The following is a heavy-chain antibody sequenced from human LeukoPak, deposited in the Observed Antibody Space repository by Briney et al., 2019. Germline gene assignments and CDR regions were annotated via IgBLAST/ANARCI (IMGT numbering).Heavy chain of an antibody. CDR1: GGSFSGYY. CDR2: INHSGST. Sequence: SETLSLTCAVYGGSFSGYYWSWIRQPPGKGLEWIGEINHSGSTNYNPSLKSRVTISVDTSKNQFSLKLSSVTAADTAVYYCARGLWTNDYWGQGTLVTVSS. V-gene: IGHV4-34*01. J-gene: IGHJ4*02. D-gene: IGHD3-10*01. CDR3: ARGLWTNDY.